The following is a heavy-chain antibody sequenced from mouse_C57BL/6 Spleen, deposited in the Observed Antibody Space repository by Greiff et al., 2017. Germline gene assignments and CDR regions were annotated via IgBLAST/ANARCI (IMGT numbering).Heavy chain of an antibody. V-gene: IGHV1-26*01. J-gene: IGHJ3*01. D-gene: IGHD2-4*01. CDR3: ARGGLPSAWFAY. Sequence: EVQLQQSGPELVKPGASVKISCKASGYTFTDYYMNWVKQSHGKSLEWIGDINPNNGGTSYNQKFKGKATLTVDKSSSTAYMELRSLTSEDSAVYYCARGGLPSAWFAYWGQGTLVTVSA. CDR1: GYTFTDYY. CDR2: INPNNGGT.